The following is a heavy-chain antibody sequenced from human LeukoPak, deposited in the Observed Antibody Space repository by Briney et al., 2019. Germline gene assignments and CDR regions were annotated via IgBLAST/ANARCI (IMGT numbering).Heavy chain of an antibody. CDR3: ARDRGPDSSGWYYYDGMDV. Sequence: ASVKVCCKASGYTFTSYAISWVGQAPGQGLEWMGWISAYNGNTNYAQKLQGRVTMTTDTSTSTAYMELRSLRSDDTAVYYCARDRGPDSSGWYYYDGMDVWGQGTTVTVSS. D-gene: IGHD6-19*01. J-gene: IGHJ6*02. V-gene: IGHV1-18*01. CDR1: GYTFTSYA. CDR2: ISAYNGNT.